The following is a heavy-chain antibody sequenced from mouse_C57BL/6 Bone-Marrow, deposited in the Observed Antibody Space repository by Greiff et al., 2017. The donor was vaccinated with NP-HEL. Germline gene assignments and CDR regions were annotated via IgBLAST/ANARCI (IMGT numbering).Heavy chain of an antibody. J-gene: IGHJ2*01. CDR1: GFSLTSYG. CDR3: AKYYYGLSY. CDR2: IWRGGSI. V-gene: IGHV2-5*01. D-gene: IGHD1-1*01. Sequence: QVQLQQSGPGLVQPSQSLSITCTVSGFSLTSYGVHWVRQSPGKGLEWLGVIWRGGSIDYNAAFMSRLSITKDNSKSHIFFKMNTLQADAAAIYASAKYYYGLSYWDQGTTLTVSS.